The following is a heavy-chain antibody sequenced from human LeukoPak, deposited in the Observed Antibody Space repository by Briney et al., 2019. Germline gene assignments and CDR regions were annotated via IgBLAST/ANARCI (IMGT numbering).Heavy chain of an antibody. J-gene: IGHJ4*02. CDR3: AKDSPGIAAAGTSPEDY. Sequence: GGSLRLSCGASGFTFSSYAMSWVRQAPGKGLEWVSAISGSGGSTYYADSVKGQFTISRDNSKNTLYLQMNSLRAEDTAVYYCAKDSPGIAAAGTSPEDYWGQGTLVTVSS. CDR1: GFTFSSYA. CDR2: ISGSGGST. V-gene: IGHV3-23*01. D-gene: IGHD6-13*01.